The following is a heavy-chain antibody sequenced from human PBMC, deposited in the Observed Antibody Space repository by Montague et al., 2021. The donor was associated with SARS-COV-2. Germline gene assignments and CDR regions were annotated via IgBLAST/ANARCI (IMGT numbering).Heavy chain of an antibody. D-gene: IGHD4-17*01. CDR3: ARRRLREDYFDF. CDR2: VYYSGYT. V-gene: IGHV4-39*01. Sequence: SETLSLTCTVSGASVSSSDHYWGWIRQPPGKGLEWLGIVYYSGYTYYNPSLKGRVTISIDASKNQFSLKLNSLTATDTAIYHCARRRLREDYFDFWGQGTLLTVSS. CDR1: GASVSSSDHY. J-gene: IGHJ4*02.